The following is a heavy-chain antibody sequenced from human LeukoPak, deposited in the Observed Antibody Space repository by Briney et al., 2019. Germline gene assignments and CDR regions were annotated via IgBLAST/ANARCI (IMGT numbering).Heavy chain of an antibody. D-gene: IGHD6-19*01. V-gene: IGHV3-23*01. J-gene: IGHJ4*02. Sequence: GGSLRLSCAASGFTFSSYAMSWVRQAPGKGLEWVSAISGSGGTTRYADSVKGRFTISRDNSKNTLYLQMNGLRAEDTAMYYCARVGAVAAVDYWGQGTLVTVSS. CDR3: ARVGAVAAVDY. CDR2: ISGSGGTT. CDR1: GFTFSSYA.